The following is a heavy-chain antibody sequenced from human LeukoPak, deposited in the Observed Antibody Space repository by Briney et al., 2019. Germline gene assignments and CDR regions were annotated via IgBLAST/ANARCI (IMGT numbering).Heavy chain of an antibody. D-gene: IGHD4-11*01. CDR3: ASSTMTTVTTPYYYYYYMDV. J-gene: IGHJ6*03. Sequence: GGSLRLSCAASGFTFSDYFMGWVRQAPGKGLEWVSYITNNGRKTYYADSMKGRFTISRDNAKNTLYLQLNTLRAEDTAVYYCASSTMTTVTTPYYYYYYMDVWGKGTTDTVSS. CDR1: GFTFSDYF. CDR2: ITNNGRKT. V-gene: IGHV3-11*04.